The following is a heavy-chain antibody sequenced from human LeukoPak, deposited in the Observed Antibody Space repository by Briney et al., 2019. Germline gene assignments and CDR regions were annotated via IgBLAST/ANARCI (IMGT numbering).Heavy chain of an antibody. CDR2: INPNSGGT. V-gene: IGHV1-2*06. CDR1: GYTFTGYY. CDR3: ARPLSGYDYY. J-gene: IGHJ4*02. Sequence: ASVKVSCKASGYTFTGYYMHWVRQAPGQGLEWMGRINPNSGGTNYAQKFQGRVTMTRDTSISTAYMELGRLGSDDTAVYYCARPLSGYDYYWGQGTLVTVSS. D-gene: IGHD5-12*01.